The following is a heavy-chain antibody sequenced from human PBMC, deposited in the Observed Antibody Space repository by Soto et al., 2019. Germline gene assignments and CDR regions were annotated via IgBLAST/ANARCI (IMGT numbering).Heavy chain of an antibody. CDR3: ARQVAVPGGHKWELLRYFDY. V-gene: IGHV4-61*01. Sequence: SETLSLTCTVSGASVSGGSYYWSGIRQPPGKGLEWIGYIYNSGSTDYNPSLKSRVTISVDTSKNQFSLKSSSVTAADTAVYYCARQVAVPGGHKWELLRYFDYWGQGTVVTVSS. CDR1: GASVSGGSYY. D-gene: IGHD1-26*01. CDR2: IYNSGST. J-gene: IGHJ4*02.